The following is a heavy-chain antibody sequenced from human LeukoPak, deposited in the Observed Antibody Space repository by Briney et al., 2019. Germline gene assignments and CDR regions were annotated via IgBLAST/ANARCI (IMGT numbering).Heavy chain of an antibody. V-gene: IGHV1-2*06. Sequence: ASVKVSCKASGYTFTGYYMHWVRQAPGQGLVWMGRINPNSGGTNYAQKFQGRFTMTRDTSMSTAYMELSGLRSDDTAVYYCARDRERDGTAMGPYYYYYYYMDVWGKGTTVTVTS. CDR1: GYTFTGYY. D-gene: IGHD5-18*01. CDR2: INPNSGGT. J-gene: IGHJ6*03. CDR3: ARDRERDGTAMGPYYYYYYYMDV.